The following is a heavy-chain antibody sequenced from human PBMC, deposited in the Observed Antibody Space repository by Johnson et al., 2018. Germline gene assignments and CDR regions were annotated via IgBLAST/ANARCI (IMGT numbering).Heavy chain of an antibody. J-gene: IGHJ3*02. CDR1: GFTFSSYG. V-gene: IGHV3-33*01. CDR2: IWYDGSNK. CDR3: ARDWVVGAATDAFDI. D-gene: IGHD2-15*01. Sequence: QVQLVQSGGGVVQPGRSLRLSCAASGFTFSSYGMHWVRQAPGKGLEWVAVIWYDGSNKYYADSVKGRFTISRDNSKNTLYLQMNSLGAEDTAVYYCARDWVVGAATDAFDIWGQGTMVTVSS.